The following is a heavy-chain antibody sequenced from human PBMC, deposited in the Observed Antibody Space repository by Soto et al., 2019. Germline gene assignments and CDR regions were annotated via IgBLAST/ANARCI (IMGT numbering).Heavy chain of an antibody. CDR3: ARGGAYYAMDV. J-gene: IGHJ6*02. D-gene: IGHD3-10*01. CDR1: GGSFRGYY. CDR2: INHSGVT. Sequence: SETLSLTCAVYGGSFRGYYWSWIRQTPGKGLEWVGEINHSGVTNYNPSLKSPVTISVDTSKNQFSLRLRSVTAADTAMYYCARGGAYYAMDVWGQGTTVTVSS. V-gene: IGHV4-34*01.